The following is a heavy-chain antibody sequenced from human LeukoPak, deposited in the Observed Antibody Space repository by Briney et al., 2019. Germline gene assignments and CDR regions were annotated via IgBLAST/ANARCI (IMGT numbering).Heavy chain of an antibody. V-gene: IGHV1-2*02. Sequence: ASVKVSCKASRYTFSNYYMHWVRQAPGQGLEWMGWINPDSGGTNYAQKFQGRVTMTRDTSTSTAYMELSGLRSDDTAVYYCARRETYYDSSGYIFDYWGQGTLVTVSS. J-gene: IGHJ4*02. CDR1: RYTFSNYY. CDR3: ARRETYYDSSGYIFDY. D-gene: IGHD3-22*01. CDR2: INPDSGGT.